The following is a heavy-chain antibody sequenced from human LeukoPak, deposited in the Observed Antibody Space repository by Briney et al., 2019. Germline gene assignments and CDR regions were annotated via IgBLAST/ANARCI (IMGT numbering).Heavy chain of an antibody. CDR1: GYTFSDYF. V-gene: IGHV1-2*02. D-gene: IGHD3-16*01. Sequence: ASVKVSCKASGYTFSDYFVHWMRQAPGQGLEWMGWINPKSGVTKYAQKFQGRVTMVRDTATSTVYMDLSSLTSDDTAVYFCARGWGSLYYFDFWGQGTLVTVSS. J-gene: IGHJ4*02. CDR3: ARGWGSLYYFDF. CDR2: INPKSGVT.